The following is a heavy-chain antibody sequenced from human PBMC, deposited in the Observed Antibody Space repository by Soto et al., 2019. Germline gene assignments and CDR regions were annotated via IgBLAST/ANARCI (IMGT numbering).Heavy chain of an antibody. J-gene: IGHJ6*03. CDR2: IGSAGDT. V-gene: IGHV3-13*01. CDR1: GFTFSSYD. D-gene: IGHD2-15*01. Sequence: GGSLRLSCAASGFTFSSYDMHWVRQAAGKGLEWVSGIGSAGDTYYQGSVKGRFTISRENAKNSLYLQMNSLRAGDTALYYCARGVLTNGCSLTYMDVWGQGTTVTVSS. CDR3: ARGVLTNGCSLTYMDV.